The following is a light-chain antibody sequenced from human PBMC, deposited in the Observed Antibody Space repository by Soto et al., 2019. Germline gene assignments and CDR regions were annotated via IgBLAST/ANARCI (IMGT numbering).Light chain of an antibody. CDR2: KNN. J-gene: IGLJ1*01. V-gene: IGLV1-47*01. CDR1: NPNIGTNY. CDR3: ATWDDSLSGFV. Sequence: QSVLSQPTSSSGTPGQWVTISCSGSNPNIGTNYVYWYQQLPGMAPKLLLYKNNERPFGVPDRFSGSKSGTSASLAISGLRSEDEADYFCATWDDSLSGFVFGSGTKVTVL.